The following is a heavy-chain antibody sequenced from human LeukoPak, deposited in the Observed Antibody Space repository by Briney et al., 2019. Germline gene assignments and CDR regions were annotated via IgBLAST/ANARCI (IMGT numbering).Heavy chain of an antibody. D-gene: IGHD3-22*01. CDR3: AKDGYYDSSGYGGFDY. J-gene: IGHJ4*02. CDR2: ISGSGGST. CDR1: GFTFSSYA. Sequence: GGSLRLSCAASGFTFSSYAMSWVRQAPGKGLEWVSAISGSGGSTYYADSVKGRFTISRDNSKNTLYLQMNSLRAEDTAVHYCAKDGYYDSSGYGGFDYWGQGTLVTVSS. V-gene: IGHV3-23*01.